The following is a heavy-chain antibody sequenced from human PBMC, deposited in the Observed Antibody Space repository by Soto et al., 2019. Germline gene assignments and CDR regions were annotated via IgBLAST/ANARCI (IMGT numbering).Heavy chain of an antibody. CDR2: IYSGVST. CDR1: GFTVSSNY. Sequence: EVQLVEAGGGLVQPGGSLRLSCAASGFTVSSNYMNWVRQAPGKGLEWVSVIYSGVSTYYADSVKGRFTISRDNSKNTLYLQMNTLRAEDTAVYYCARGWWAHFDYWGQGTLVTVSS. D-gene: IGHD2-15*01. CDR3: ARGWWAHFDY. J-gene: IGHJ4*02. V-gene: IGHV3-66*01.